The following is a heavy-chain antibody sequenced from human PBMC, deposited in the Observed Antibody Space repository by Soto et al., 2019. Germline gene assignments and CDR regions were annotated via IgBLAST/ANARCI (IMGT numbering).Heavy chain of an antibody. V-gene: IGHV4-39*01. CDR3: ARHRLGYCSSTSFYPNWFDP. CDR2: IYYSGST. CDR1: GGSISSSSYY. J-gene: IGHJ5*02. D-gene: IGHD2-2*01. Sequence: LSLTCTVSGGSISSSSYYWGWIRQPPGKGLEWIGSIYYSGSTYYNPSLKSRVTISVDTSKNQFSLKLSSVTAADTAVYYCARHRLGYCSSTSFYPNWFDPWGQGTLVTVSS.